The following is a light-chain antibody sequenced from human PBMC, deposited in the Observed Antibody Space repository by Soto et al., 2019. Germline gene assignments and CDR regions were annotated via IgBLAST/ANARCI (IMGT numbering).Light chain of an antibody. J-gene: IGLJ1*01. V-gene: IGLV2-14*03. CDR2: DVS. CDR1: SSDIGDSNY. CDR3: SSFRSSSTSYV. Sequence: QSVPAQPASRFRAPGPALTIPPTGTSSDIGDSNYVSWYQQHPGKAPKPVIYDVSNRPSGVSNRFSGSKSANTASLTISGLQAEDEADYYCSSFRSSSTSYVFGTGTKVTVL.